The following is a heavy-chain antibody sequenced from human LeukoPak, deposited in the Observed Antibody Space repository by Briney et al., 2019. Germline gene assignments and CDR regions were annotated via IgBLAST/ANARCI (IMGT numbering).Heavy chain of an antibody. V-gene: IGHV1-2*02. CDR1: GYTFTGYY. Sequence: GASVKVSCKASGYTFTGYYIHWVRQAPGQGLEWMGWINPNSGGTNYAQKFRGRVTMTRDTSISTAYMELSRLRSGDTAVYYCAREAGIAVAGMGNFGYWGQGTLVTVSS. CDR2: INPNSGGT. J-gene: IGHJ4*02. CDR3: AREAGIAVAGMGNFGY. D-gene: IGHD6-19*01.